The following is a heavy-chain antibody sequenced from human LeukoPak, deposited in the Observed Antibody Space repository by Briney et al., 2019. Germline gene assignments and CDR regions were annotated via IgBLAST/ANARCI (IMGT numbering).Heavy chain of an antibody. D-gene: IGHD2-2*01. J-gene: IGHJ6*02. CDR1: GFTFSNYM. V-gene: IGHV3-30*18. Sequence: SGGSLRLSCAASGFTFSNYMMHWVRQAPGKGLEWVAVISYDGSNKYYADSVKGRFTISRDNSKNTLYLQMNSLRAEDTAVYYCAKDDQRYYGMDVWGQGTTVTVSS. CDR2: ISYDGSNK. CDR3: AKDDQRYYGMDV.